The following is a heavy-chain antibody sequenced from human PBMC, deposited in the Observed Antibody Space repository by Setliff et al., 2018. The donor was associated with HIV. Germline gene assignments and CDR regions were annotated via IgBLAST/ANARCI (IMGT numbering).Heavy chain of an antibody. Sequence: PSETLSLTCAVYGGSFSGYYWSWIRQPAGKGLEWIGRIYTSGSTNYNPFLKSRVTISVDTSRNQFSLRLNSVTAADTAVYYCATRGWIEGREVDYWGQGTLVTVSS. CDR3: ATRGWIEGREVDY. D-gene: IGHD2-2*03. J-gene: IGHJ4*02. CDR1: GGSFSGYY. CDR2: IYTSGST. V-gene: IGHV4-59*10.